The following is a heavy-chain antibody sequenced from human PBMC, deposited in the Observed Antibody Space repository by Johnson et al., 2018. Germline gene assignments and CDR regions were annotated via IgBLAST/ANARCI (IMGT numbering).Heavy chain of an antibody. CDR2: ISYDGSNK. CDR3: ARVTIFGVVIMGAFDI. J-gene: IGHJ3*02. CDR1: GFTFSSFG. V-gene: IGHV3-30*03. D-gene: IGHD3-3*01. Sequence: QVQLVESGGGVVQPGRSLRLSCAASGFTFSSFGMHWVRQAPGKGLEWVAVISYDGSNKYYAASVKGRFTISRDNSKNTVYLQMNSLRAEDTAVYYWARVTIFGVVIMGAFDIWGQGTMVTVSS.